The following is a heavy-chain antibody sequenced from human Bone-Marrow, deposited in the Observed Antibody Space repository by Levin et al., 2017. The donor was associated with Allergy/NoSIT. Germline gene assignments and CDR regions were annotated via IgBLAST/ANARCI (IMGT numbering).Heavy chain of an antibody. D-gene: IGHD6-19*01. V-gene: IGHV3-30*18. CDR3: AKDRGWAPFDD. Sequence: GESLKISCAASGFTFNNYGMHWVRQAPGRGLEWVAIISNDGSIKYYADSVKGRFIISRDNSKNTLYLQMNSLRTEDTAVYYCAKDRGWAPFDDWGQGTLVTVSS. CDR1: GFTFNNYG. J-gene: IGHJ4*02. CDR2: ISNDGSIK.